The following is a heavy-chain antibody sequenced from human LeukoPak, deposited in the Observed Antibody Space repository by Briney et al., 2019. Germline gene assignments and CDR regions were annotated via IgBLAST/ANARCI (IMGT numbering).Heavy chain of an antibody. V-gene: IGHV3-7*04. J-gene: IGHJ3*01. D-gene: IGHD2-21*01. CDR2: IKEDGSEK. Sequence: GGFLRISCAASGFTFSNYWMSWVRQAPGKGLKWVANIKEDGSEKYYADSVKGRFTISRDNAKNSLNLQMNSLRAEDTAVYYCAREGLWVGLDSGKTRQAYWESWGQGTMVTVSS. CDR3: AREGLWVGLDSGKTRQAYWES. CDR1: GFTFSNYW.